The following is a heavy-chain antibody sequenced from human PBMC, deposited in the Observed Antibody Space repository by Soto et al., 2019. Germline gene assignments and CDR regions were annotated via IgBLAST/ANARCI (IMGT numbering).Heavy chain of an antibody. CDR2: IRGSGDGT. D-gene: IGHD5-18*01. CDR1: GFTFINYA. J-gene: IGHJ4*02. Sequence: LRLSCAASGFTFINYAMSWVRQAPGKGLEWVSAIRGSGDGTYYAESVKGRFTISRDNSNNTLYLQLNSLRAEDTAVYYCTKRRYSYGPPDYWGQGTLVTVSS. CDR3: TKRRYSYGPPDY. V-gene: IGHV3-23*01.